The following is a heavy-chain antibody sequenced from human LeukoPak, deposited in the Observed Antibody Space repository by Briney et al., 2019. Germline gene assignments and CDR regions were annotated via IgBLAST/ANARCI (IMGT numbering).Heavy chain of an antibody. D-gene: IGHD4-17*01. CDR2: ISAYNGNT. Sequence: ASVKVSCKASGYTFTSYGISWVRQAPGQGLEWMGWISAYNGNTNYAQKLQGRVTMTTDTSTSTAYMELRSLRSDDTAVYYCAREYGDFRRGYYYYYYMDVWGKGTTVTVSS. CDR3: AREYGDFRRGYYYYYYMDV. V-gene: IGHV1-18*01. J-gene: IGHJ6*03. CDR1: GYTFTSYG.